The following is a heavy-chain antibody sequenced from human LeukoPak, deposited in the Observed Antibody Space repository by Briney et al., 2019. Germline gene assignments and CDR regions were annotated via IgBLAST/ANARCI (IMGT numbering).Heavy chain of an antibody. V-gene: IGHV4-59*01. Sequence: SETLPLTCTVSAVSISSFYWSWIRQPPGKGLEWIGYMYYSGSASYNPSLKSRLTISVDTSKNQFSLKPSSVTAADTAVYYCARSRVSGWSYFDYWGQGTLVTVSS. CDR1: AVSISSFY. D-gene: IGHD6-19*01. CDR2: MYYSGSA. CDR3: ARSRVSGWSYFDY. J-gene: IGHJ4*02.